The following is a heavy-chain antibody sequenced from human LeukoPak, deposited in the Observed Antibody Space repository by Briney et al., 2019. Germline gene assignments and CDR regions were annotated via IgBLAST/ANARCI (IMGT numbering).Heavy chain of an antibody. J-gene: IGHJ5*02. CDR1: GGSISSYY. CDR3: ARAPAVTNWFDP. CDR2: IYYSGST. D-gene: IGHD6-13*01. Sequence: SETLSLTCTVSGGSISSYYWSWIRQPPGKGLEWIGSIYYSGSTYYNPSLESRVTISVDTSKNQFSLKLSSVTAADTAVYYCARAPAVTNWFDPWGQGTLVTVSS. V-gene: IGHV4-39*01.